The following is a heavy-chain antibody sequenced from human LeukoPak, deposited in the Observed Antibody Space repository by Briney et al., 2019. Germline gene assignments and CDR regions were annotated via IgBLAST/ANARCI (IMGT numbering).Heavy chain of an antibody. D-gene: IGHD6-13*01. Sequence: SETLSLTCTVSGGSISSYYWSWIRQPPGKGLEWIGYIYYSGSTNYNPSLKSRVTISVDTSKNQFSLKLSSVTAADTAVYYCARAGRQLGSYYFDYWGQGTLVTVSS. CDR2: IYYSGST. V-gene: IGHV4-59*01. CDR1: GGSISSYY. CDR3: ARAGRQLGSYYFDY. J-gene: IGHJ4*02.